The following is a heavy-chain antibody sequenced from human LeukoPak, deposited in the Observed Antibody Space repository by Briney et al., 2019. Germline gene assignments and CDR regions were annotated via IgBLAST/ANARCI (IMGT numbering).Heavy chain of an antibody. J-gene: IGHJ4*02. Sequence: ASVKVSXKVSGYTFTDYYMHWVQQAPGKGLEWMGLVDPEDGETIHAEKFQGRVTITADTSTDTAYMELSSLRSEDTAVYYCATMEYCSGGSCPDWGQGTLVTVSS. CDR1: GYTFTDYY. V-gene: IGHV1-69-2*01. CDR2: VDPEDGET. CDR3: ATMEYCSGGSCPD. D-gene: IGHD2-15*01.